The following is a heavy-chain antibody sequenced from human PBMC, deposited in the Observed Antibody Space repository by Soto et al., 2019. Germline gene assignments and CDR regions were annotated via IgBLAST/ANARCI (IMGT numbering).Heavy chain of an antibody. CDR3: ARTALGGLQHLDQPLEV. J-gene: IGHJ3*01. Sequence: QAQLQESGPGLVKPSATLSLTCAVSGGSISSSHWWSWFRQSPEKGLEWIADIYHSGSSNYNPSLKRRVTISLDKSEKQYSLTLSSLPAADATFYYCARTALGGLQHLDQPLEVWGQGTMVIVSS. D-gene: IGHD3-16*02. CDR1: GGSISSSHW. V-gene: IGHV4-4*02. CDR2: IYHSGSS.